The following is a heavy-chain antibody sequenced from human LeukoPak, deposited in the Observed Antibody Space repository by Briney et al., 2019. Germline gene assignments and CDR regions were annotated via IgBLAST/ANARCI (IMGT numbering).Heavy chain of an antibody. CDR3: ARGPIQLWLHNGMNV. CDR1: AFTSGDHA. J-gene: IGHJ6*02. CDR2: IRSIGYGETT. V-gene: IGHV3-49*04. Sequence: GRSLRLACITSAFTSGDHAMTWVRQAPGKGLEWVGFIRSIGYGETTEYAPSVKGRFTISRDNPNSTAYLQMNSLNTEDTGIYYCARGPIQLWLHNGMNVWGQGTTVIVSS. D-gene: IGHD1-1*01.